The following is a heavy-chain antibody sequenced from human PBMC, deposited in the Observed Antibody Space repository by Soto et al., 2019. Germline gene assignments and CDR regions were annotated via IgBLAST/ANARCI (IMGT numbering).Heavy chain of an antibody. J-gene: IGHJ4*02. CDR2: IGTSETNT. CDR1: GFTFSNYE. D-gene: IGHD2-21*01. V-gene: IGHV3-48*03. CDR3: AREELNCGGDCFAF. Sequence: EVQLVESGGGLVQPGLSLRLSCAASGFTFSNYEFNWVRQAPGKGLEWISYIGTSETNTYYAASVKGRFTVSRDNANNAVYLQMNSLRAEDTAIYYCAREELNCGGDCFAFWGQGALVTVS.